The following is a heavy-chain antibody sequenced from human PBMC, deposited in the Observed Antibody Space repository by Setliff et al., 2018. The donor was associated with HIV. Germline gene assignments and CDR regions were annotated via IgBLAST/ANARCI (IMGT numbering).Heavy chain of an antibody. Sequence: AASVKVSCKASGYTFTSYAMHWVRQAPGQRLEWMGWINAGNGNTKYSQKFQGRVTITRDTSASTAYMELSSLRSEDTAVYYCARAGYSSSSRMYSYYYYYYMDVWGKGTTVTVSS. CDR3: ARAGYSSSSRMYSYYYYYYMDV. CDR2: INAGNGNT. CDR1: GYTFTSYA. J-gene: IGHJ6*03. D-gene: IGHD6-6*01. V-gene: IGHV1-3*01.